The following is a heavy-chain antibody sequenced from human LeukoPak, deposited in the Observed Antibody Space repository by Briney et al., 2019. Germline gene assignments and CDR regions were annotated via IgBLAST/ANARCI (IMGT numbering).Heavy chain of an antibody. CDR1: GFTFSSYW. CDR3: ARVVHIVAVIATNWFDP. Sequence: GGSLRLSCAASGFTFSSYWMSWVRQAPGKGLEWVANIKQDGSEKYYVDSVKGRFTISRDNAKNSLYLQMNSLRAEDTAVYYCARVVHIVAVIATNWFDPWGQGTLVTVSS. CDR2: IKQDGSEK. D-gene: IGHD2-21*01. V-gene: IGHV3-7*01. J-gene: IGHJ5*02.